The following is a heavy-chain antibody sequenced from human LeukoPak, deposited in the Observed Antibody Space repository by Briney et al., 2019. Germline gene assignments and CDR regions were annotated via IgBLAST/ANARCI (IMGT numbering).Heavy chain of an antibody. D-gene: IGHD3-3*01. Sequence: ASVKVSCKASGYTFTSYGISWVRQAPGQGLEWMGWISAYNGNTNYAQKLQGRVTMTTDTSTSTAYMELRSLRSDDTAVYYCARGRLGFLEWLLSGGGIDYWGQGTLVTVSS. CDR3: ARGRLGFLEWLLSGGGIDY. J-gene: IGHJ4*02. CDR1: GYTFTSYG. CDR2: ISAYNGNT. V-gene: IGHV1-18*01.